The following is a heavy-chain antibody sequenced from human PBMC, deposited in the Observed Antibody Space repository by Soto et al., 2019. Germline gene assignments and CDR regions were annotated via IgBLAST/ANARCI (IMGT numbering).Heavy chain of an antibody. D-gene: IGHD1-26*01. CDR1: GDSSSSNSAA. CDR3: ARGEQYSGRIFDY. V-gene: IGHV6-1*01. CDR2: TYYRSKWYN. J-gene: IGHJ4*02. Sequence: SQTLSLSFRVYGDSSSSNSAAWNWLRQAPSRGLEWLGRTYYRSKWYNDYAVSVESRITINPDTSKNHFSLQLNFVTPEDTAVYFCARGEQYSGRIFDYWGQGTLVTVSS.